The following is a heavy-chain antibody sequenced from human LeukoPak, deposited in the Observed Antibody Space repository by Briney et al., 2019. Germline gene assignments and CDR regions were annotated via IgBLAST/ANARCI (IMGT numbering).Heavy chain of an antibody. Sequence: GSLRLSCAASGFTFSYNWMHWVRQAPGKGLVWVPRISSDGRTTHYADSVKGRFTISRDSAKNTLFLQMNDLRAEDTAVYYCLGYYSGSPNWGQGTLVTVSS. D-gene: IGHD3-10*01. CDR2: ISSDGRTT. V-gene: IGHV3-74*01. J-gene: IGHJ4*02. CDR1: GFTFSYNW. CDR3: LGYYSGSPN.